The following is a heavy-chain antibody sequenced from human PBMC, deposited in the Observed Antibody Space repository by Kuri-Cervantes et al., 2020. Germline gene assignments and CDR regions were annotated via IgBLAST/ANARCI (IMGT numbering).Heavy chain of an antibody. Sequence: GESLKISCAASGFTFSSYAMSWVRQAPGKGLEWVSSISSSSSYIYYADSVRGRLTISRDNAKNSLYLQMNSLRAEDTAVYFCARFLDYYHSSDYYLEDAFDIWGQGTMVTVSS. D-gene: IGHD3-22*01. V-gene: IGHV3-21*03. CDR2: ISSSSSYI. J-gene: IGHJ3*02. CDR1: GFTFSSYA. CDR3: ARFLDYYHSSDYYLEDAFDI.